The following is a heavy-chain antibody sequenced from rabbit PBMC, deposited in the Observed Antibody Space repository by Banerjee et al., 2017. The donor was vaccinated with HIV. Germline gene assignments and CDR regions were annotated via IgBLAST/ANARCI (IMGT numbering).Heavy chain of an antibody. V-gene: IGHV1S45*01. Sequence: QEQLKESGGGLVQPGGSLKLSCKASGFDFSSYYMSWVRQAPGKGLELIACIGTSSANSWYASWAKGRFPISKPSSTTVTLQMTSLTAADTATYFCARIAYASSSGYYISPYYFNLWGPGTLVTVS. CDR2: IGTSSANS. CDR3: ARIAYASSSGYYISPYYFNL. D-gene: IGHD1-1*01. CDR1: GFDFSSYYM. J-gene: IGHJ4*01.